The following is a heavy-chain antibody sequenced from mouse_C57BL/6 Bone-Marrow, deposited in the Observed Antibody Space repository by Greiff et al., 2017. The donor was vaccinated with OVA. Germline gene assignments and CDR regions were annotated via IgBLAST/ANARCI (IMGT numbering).Heavy chain of an antibody. D-gene: IGHD1-1*01. Sequence: QVQLQQPGAELVRPGSSVKLSCKASGYTFTSYWMHWVKQRPIQGLEWIGNIDPSDSETHYNQKFKDKATLTVDKSSSTAYMQLSSLTSEYSAVYYCARKSYSYGSNYFDYWGQGTTLTVSS. CDR2: IDPSDSET. V-gene: IGHV1-52*01. CDR1: GYTFTSYW. J-gene: IGHJ2*01. CDR3: ARKSYSYGSNYFDY.